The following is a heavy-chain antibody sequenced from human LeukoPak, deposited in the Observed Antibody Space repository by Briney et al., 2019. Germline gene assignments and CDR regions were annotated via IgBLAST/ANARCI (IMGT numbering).Heavy chain of an antibody. CDR3: ARGARFGELLNYYYYYYMDV. D-gene: IGHD3-10*01. J-gene: IGHJ6*03. CDR2: ISSSGSII. CDR1: GFTFSSHS. V-gene: IGHV3-48*04. Sequence: GGSLRLSCAASGFTFSSHSMNWVRQAPGKGLEWVSYISSSGSIIYYADSVKGRFTISRDNAKHSLYLQMNSLRAEDTAVYYCARGARFGELLNYYYYYYMDVWGKGTTVTISS.